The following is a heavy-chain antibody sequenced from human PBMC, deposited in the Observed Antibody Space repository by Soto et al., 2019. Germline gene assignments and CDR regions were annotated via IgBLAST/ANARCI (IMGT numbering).Heavy chain of an antibody. D-gene: IGHD2-8*02. J-gene: IGHJ4*02. CDR1: GGSVSGYY. V-gene: IGHV4-34*01. CDR2: IDHSGDT. Sequence: LSLTCAVHGGSVSGYYWNWIRQPPGKGLEWIGQIDHSGDTNYNPSLKNRVTISVDQSKKQFSLKVTSVTVADTAVYYCAREVSFYDTTGAYDEDHFDKWGRGTQVTVSS. CDR3: AREVSFYDTTGAYDEDHFDK.